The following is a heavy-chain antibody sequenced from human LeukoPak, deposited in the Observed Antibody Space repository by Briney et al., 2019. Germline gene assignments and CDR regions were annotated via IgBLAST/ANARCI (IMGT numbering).Heavy chain of an antibody. CDR3: TRGEVRTFPY. CDR1: GFSLSNYW. Sequence: PGGSLRLSCAASGFSLSNYWMHWVRQAPGKGLEWVANINEDGRQRFYVDSVKGRFTISRDNAKNSLYLQMNSLRADDTAVYYCTRGEVRTFPYWGQGTLVTVSS. CDR2: INEDGRQR. J-gene: IGHJ4*02. D-gene: IGHD3-16*01. V-gene: IGHV3-7*01.